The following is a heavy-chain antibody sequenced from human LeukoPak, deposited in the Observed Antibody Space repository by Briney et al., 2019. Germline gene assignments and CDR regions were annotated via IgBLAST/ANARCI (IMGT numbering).Heavy chain of an antibody. Sequence: GRSLRLSCAASGFTFSSYWMSWVRQVPGKGLEWVANIKQDGSEKYYVDSVKGRFTISRDNAKNSLYLQMNSLRAEDTAVYYCARDKIVGATNFDYWGQGTLVTVSS. V-gene: IGHV3-7*01. D-gene: IGHD1-26*01. CDR1: GFTFSSYW. CDR2: IKQDGSEK. CDR3: ARDKIVGATNFDY. J-gene: IGHJ4*02.